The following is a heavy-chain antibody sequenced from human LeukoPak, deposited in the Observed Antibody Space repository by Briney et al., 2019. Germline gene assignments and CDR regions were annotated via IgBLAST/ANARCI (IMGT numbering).Heavy chain of an antibody. V-gene: IGHV1-2*02. D-gene: IGHD2-15*01. CDR2: INPNSGGT. CDR1: GYTFTGYY. Sequence: GASVKVCCKASGYTFTGYYMHWVRQAPGQGLEWMGWINPNSGGTNYAQKFQGRVTMTRDTSISTAYMELSRLRSDDTAVYYCARGDIVVVVAATNPDYWGQGTLVTVSS. CDR3: ARGDIVVVVAATNPDY. J-gene: IGHJ4*02.